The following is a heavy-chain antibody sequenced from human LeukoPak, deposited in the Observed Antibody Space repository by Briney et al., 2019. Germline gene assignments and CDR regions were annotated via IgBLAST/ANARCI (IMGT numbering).Heavy chain of an antibody. V-gene: IGHV3-7*01. Sequence: GGSLRLSCAASGFTFSSSWMTWVRQAPGEGLEWVANINQDESEKHYLDSVKGRFTISRDNAKNSLYLEMSSLRADDTAVYYCARASVASSPLEYYYYMDVWGKGTTVIVSS. CDR3: ARASVASSPLEYYYYMDV. J-gene: IGHJ6*03. CDR2: INQDESEK. CDR1: GFTFSSSW. D-gene: IGHD5-12*01.